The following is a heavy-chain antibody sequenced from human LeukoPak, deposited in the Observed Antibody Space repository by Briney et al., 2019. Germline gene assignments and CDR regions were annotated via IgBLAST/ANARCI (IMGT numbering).Heavy chain of an antibody. CDR1: GASINNNF. J-gene: IGHJ4*01. CDR3: ARHRDYYDT. CDR2: IYSSGSA. V-gene: IGHV4-59*08. Sequence: SETLSLTCTVSGASINNNFWAWIRQPPGKGLEWIGYIYSSGSANYNPSLKSRVIISGDTSKNQISLNLTSVTAADTALYFCARHRDYYDTWGHGTLVTVSS. D-gene: IGHD3-22*01.